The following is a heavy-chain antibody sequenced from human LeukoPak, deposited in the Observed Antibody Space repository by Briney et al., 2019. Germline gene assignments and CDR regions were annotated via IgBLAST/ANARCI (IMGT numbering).Heavy chain of an antibody. CDR1: GFTFSNYW. D-gene: IGHD6-13*01. CDR2: ISGSGGST. J-gene: IGHJ4*02. CDR3: AKPNVVGSWYDY. Sequence: GGSLRLPCAASGFTFSNYWMSWVRQAPGKGLEWVSAISGSGGSTYYADSVKGRFTISRDNSKNTLYLQMNSLRAEDTAVYYCAKPNVVGSWYDYWGQGTLVTVSS. V-gene: IGHV3-23*01.